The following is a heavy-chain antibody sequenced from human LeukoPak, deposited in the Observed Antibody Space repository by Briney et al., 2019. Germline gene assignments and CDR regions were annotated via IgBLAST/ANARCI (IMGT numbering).Heavy chain of an antibody. CDR2: IYYSGST. D-gene: IGHD3-10*01. J-gene: IGHJ5*02. V-gene: IGHV4-39*01. CDR1: GGSISSGSYY. CDR3: ARNRYYYGSGNYGVPNWFDP. Sequence: PSETLSLTCTVSGGSISSGSYYWGWIRQPPGKGLEWIGNIYYSGSTYYNPSLKSRVTISVDTSKNQFSLKLSSVTAADTAMYYCARNRYYYGSGNYGVPNWFDPWGQGTLVTVSS.